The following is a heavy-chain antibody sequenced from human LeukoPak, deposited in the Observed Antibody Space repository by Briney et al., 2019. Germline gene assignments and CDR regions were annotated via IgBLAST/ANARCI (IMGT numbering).Heavy chain of an antibody. Sequence: SETLSLTCTVSGGSISSSSYYWGWIRQPPGKGLEWIGEINHSGSTNYNPSLKSRVTISVDTSKNQFSLKLSSVTAADTAVYYCARAANLPPDYWGQGTLVTVSS. CDR3: ARAANLPPDY. CDR2: INHSGST. V-gene: IGHV4-39*07. CDR1: GGSISSSSYY. J-gene: IGHJ4*02.